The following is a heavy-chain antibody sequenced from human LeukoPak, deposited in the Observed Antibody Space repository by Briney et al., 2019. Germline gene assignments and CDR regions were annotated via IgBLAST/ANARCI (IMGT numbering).Heavy chain of an antibody. J-gene: IGHJ4*02. Sequence: GGSLRLSCEASGFTFSNYPMHWVRQAPGKGLESVSAISQNGGSIYYANSVKGRFTISRDNSKNTLYLQMGSLRPEDKAVYYCAREAPAGSYDYWGQGTLVTVSS. CDR1: GFTFSNYP. D-gene: IGHD3-10*01. V-gene: IGHV3-64*01. CDR3: AREAPAGSYDY. CDR2: ISQNGGSI.